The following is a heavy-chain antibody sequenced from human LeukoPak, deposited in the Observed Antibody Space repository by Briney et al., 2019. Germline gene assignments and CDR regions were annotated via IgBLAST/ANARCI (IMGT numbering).Heavy chain of an antibody. V-gene: IGHV3-23*01. CDR1: GFTFSSYA. CDR2: ISGGGGST. J-gene: IGHJ3*02. Sequence: PGRSLRLSCAASGFTFSSYAMSWVRQAPGKELEWVSAISGGGGSTYYADSVKGRFPISRDNSKNTLYLQMNSLRAEDTAVYYCAKDLNWNYAFDIWGQGTMVTVSS. CDR3: AKDLNWNYAFDI. D-gene: IGHD1-1*01.